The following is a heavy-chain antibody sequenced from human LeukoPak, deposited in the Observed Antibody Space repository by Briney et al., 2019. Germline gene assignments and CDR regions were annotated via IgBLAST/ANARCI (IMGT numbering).Heavy chain of an antibody. CDR1: GFTFSDYY. CDR3: TRVRTAMVRHFDY. D-gene: IGHD5-18*01. J-gene: IGHJ4*02. Sequence: GGSLRLSCAASGFTFSDYYMSWIRQAPGKGLEWVSYISSSGSTIYYADSVKGRFTISRDNAKNSLYLQMNSLKTEDTAVYYCTRVRTAMVRHFDYWGQGTLVTVSS. V-gene: IGHV3-11*01. CDR2: ISSSGSTI.